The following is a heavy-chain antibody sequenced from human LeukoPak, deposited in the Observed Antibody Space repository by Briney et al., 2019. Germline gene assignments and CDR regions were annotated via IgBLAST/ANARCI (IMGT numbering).Heavy chain of an antibody. D-gene: IGHD4-23*01. CDR1: GYTFTSYG. CDR2: ISAYNGNT. V-gene: IGHV1-18*01. J-gene: IGHJ5*02. CDR3: ARDQDYGGNSAWWFDP. Sequence: ASVKVSCKASGYTFTSYGISWVRQAPGQGLEWMGWISAYNGNTNYAQKLQGRVTMTTDTSTSTAYMELRSLRSDDTAVYYCARDQDYGGNSAWWFDPWGQGTLVTVSS.